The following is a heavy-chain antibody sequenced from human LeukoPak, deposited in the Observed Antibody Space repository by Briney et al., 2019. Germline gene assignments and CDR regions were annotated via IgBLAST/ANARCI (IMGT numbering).Heavy chain of an antibody. Sequence: PGGSLKLSCTASGFTFSNASMSWVRQAPGKGLEWVGRIKSKTDGGTTDYAAPVNSRFTISRDDTKNTLYLQMNSMKAEDTAVYYCTTEFWGEPLYDYWGQGTLVTVSS. D-gene: IGHD3-16*01. CDR2: IKSKTDGGTT. V-gene: IGHV3-15*01. CDR3: TTEFWGEPLYDY. CDR1: GFTFSNAS. J-gene: IGHJ4*02.